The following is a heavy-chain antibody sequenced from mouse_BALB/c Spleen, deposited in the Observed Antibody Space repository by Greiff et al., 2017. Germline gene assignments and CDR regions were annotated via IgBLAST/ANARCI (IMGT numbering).Heavy chain of an antibody. CDR1: GFTFTDYY. V-gene: IGHV7-3*02. Sequence: EVKLMESGGGLVQPGGSLRLSCATSGFTFTDYYMSWVRQPPGKALEWLGFIRNKANGYTTEYSASVEGRFTISRDNSQSILYLLMNTLRAEDSATYYCARDDITTVAPDYWGQGTTLTVSS. CDR3: ARDDITTVAPDY. CDR2: IRNKANGYTT. J-gene: IGHJ2*01. D-gene: IGHD1-1*01.